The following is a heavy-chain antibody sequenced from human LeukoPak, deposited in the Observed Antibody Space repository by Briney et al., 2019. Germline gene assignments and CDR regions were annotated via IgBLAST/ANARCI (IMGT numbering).Heavy chain of an antibody. CDR1: GGSFSGYY. Sequence: PSETLSLTCAVYGGSFSGYYWSWIRQPPGKGLEWIGEINHSGSTNYNPSLKSRATISVDTSKNQFSLKLSSVTAADTAVYYCARGMGPRYCSSTSCARGRYNWFDPWGQGTLVTVSS. CDR3: ARGMGPRYCSSTSCARGRYNWFDP. V-gene: IGHV4-34*01. J-gene: IGHJ5*02. CDR2: INHSGST. D-gene: IGHD2-2*01.